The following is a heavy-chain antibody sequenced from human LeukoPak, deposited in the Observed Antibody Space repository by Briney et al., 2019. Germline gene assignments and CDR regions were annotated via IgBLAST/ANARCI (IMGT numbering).Heavy chain of an antibody. CDR2: IYHSGST. Sequence: SETLSLTCTVSGYSISSGYYWGWIRQPPGKGLEWIGSIYHSGSTYYNPSLKSRVTISVDTSKNQFSLKLSSVTAADTAVYYCARDSYYGAGSYLSWGQGTLVTVSS. D-gene: IGHD3-10*01. CDR1: GYSISSGYY. CDR3: ARDSYYGAGSYLS. V-gene: IGHV4-38-2*02. J-gene: IGHJ5*02.